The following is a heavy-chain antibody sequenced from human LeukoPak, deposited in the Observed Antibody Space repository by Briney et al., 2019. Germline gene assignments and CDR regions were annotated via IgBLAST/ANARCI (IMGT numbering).Heavy chain of an antibody. Sequence: ASVKVSCKASGYTFTGYYMHWVRQAPGQGLEWMGWINPNSGGTNYAQKFQGRVTMTRDTSISTAYMELSRLRSDDTAVYYCARDGVVAGTGNDYWGQGTLVTVSS. J-gene: IGHJ4*02. D-gene: IGHD6-19*01. CDR2: INPNSGGT. CDR1: GYTFTGYY. CDR3: ARDGVVAGTGNDY. V-gene: IGHV1-2*02.